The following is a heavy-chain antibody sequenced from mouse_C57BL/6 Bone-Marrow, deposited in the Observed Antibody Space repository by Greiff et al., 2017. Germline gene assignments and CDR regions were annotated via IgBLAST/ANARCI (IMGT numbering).Heavy chain of an antibody. CDR2: ISSGGDYI. J-gene: IGHJ1*03. D-gene: IGHD4-1*01. V-gene: IGHV5-9-1*02. CDR1: GFTFSSYA. Sequence: EVMLVESGEGLVKPGGSLKLSCAASGFTFSSYAMSWVRQTPGKRLEWVAYISSGGDYIYYAETVKGRFTLSRDNARNTLYLQMSSLKSEDTAMYYCTRTGTWDWYFDVWGTGTTVTVSS. CDR3: TRTGTWDWYFDV.